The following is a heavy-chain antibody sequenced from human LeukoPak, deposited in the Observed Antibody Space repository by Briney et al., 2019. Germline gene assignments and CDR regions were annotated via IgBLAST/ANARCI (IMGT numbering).Heavy chain of an antibody. Sequence: SETLSLTCTVSSDFFSSVTDYWAWIRQPPGKGLEWIASGDYSGGTYYNPSLESRVAISADMSKNQISLKLSSVTAADTALYYCTFNLGSGSFGFDIWGQGTMVTVSS. J-gene: IGHJ3*02. V-gene: IGHV4-39*07. CDR2: GDYSGGT. CDR3: TFNLGSGSFGFDI. D-gene: IGHD3-10*01. CDR1: SDFFSSVTDY.